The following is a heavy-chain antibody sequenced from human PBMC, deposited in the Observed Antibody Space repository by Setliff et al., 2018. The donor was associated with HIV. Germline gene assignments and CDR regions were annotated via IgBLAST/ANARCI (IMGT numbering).Heavy chain of an antibody. CDR1: GFTFDDYA. D-gene: IGHD5-12*01. CDR3: SRDDISSQWLLDY. Sequence: GGSLRLSCAASGFTFDDYAMTWIRQAPGKGLEFVSFIDPTGATMHYADSVKGRFIISRDNAKKSLYLQMNGLRAGDTAVYYCSRDDISSQWLLDYWGQGALVTVSS. V-gene: IGHV3-48*03. J-gene: IGHJ4*02. CDR2: IDPTGATM.